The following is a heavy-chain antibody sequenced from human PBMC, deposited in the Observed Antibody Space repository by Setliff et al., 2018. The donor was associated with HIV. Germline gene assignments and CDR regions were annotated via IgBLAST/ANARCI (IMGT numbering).Heavy chain of an antibody. Sequence: NPSETLSLTCGVSGDSVSGYYWTWIRQAPGKGLEWVGYIYYNGNAYYNPSLKSRVTISVDRSKNQFSLKLNSVTAADTAVYYCTVYNTGSSKDHYWGQGTPVTVSS. J-gene: IGHJ4*02. V-gene: IGHV4-59*04. CDR2: IYYNGNA. CDR3: TVYNTGSSKDHY. CDR1: GDSVSGYY. D-gene: IGHD2-8*02.